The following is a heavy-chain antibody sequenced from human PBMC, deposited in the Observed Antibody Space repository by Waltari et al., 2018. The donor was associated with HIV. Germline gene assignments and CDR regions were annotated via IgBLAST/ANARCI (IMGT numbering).Heavy chain of an antibody. Sequence: VETGGGLFRFGGSLRLSCDISGFDISNTFKTWVRQAPVERPEWLSVIYTDGSTHYADSVKGRFTISRDSPNKRVYLRMTSLIVEDTATYYCTKGVRYFDPWGQGTHVIVS. CDR2: IYTDGST. CDR1: GFDISNTF. D-gene: IGHD3-10*02. V-gene: IGHV3-53*02. J-gene: IGHJ5*02. CDR3: TKGVRYFDP.